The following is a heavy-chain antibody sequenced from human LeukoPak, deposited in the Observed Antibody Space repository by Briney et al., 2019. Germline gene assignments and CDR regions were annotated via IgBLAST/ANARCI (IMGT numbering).Heavy chain of an antibody. V-gene: IGHV3-66*02. CDR1: GFTVSSNY. J-gene: IGHJ4*02. CDR2: IYSGGST. CDR3: ARDWGSTHYYDSSGSPGDY. D-gene: IGHD3-22*01. Sequence: PGGSLRLSCAASGFTVSSNYMSWVRQAPGKGLEWVSVIYSGGSTYYADSVKGRFTISRDNSKNTLYLQMNSLRAEDTAVYYCARDWGSTHYYDSSGSPGDYWGQGTLVTVSS.